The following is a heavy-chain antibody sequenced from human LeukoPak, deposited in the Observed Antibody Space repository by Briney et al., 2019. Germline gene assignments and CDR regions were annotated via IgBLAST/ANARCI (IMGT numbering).Heavy chain of an antibody. J-gene: IGHJ4*02. Sequence: GGSLRLSCAASGFTFSSYRMNWVRQAPGKGLDWVSNISSSSSTIYYADSVKGRFTISRDNAKNSLYLQMNSLRAEDTAVYYCARASLYSGSQNFDYWGQGTLVTVSS. V-gene: IGHV3-48*01. CDR1: GFTFSSYR. CDR2: ISSSSSTI. CDR3: ARASLYSGSQNFDY. D-gene: IGHD1-26*01.